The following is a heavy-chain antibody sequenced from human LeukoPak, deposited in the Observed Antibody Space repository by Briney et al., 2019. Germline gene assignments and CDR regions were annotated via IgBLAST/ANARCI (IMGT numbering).Heavy chain of an antibody. J-gene: IGHJ4*02. V-gene: IGHV4-59*08. CDR2: VYSSGST. D-gene: IGHD6-13*01. Sequence: SETLSLTCTVSGGSISNYYWSWIRQPPGRGLEWIGYVYSSGSTNYNPSLKSRVTISVDTSKSQFSLKLSSVTAADTAVYYCATIKYSSRWYYFDYWGQGTLVTVSS. CDR1: GGSISNYY. CDR3: ATIKYSSRWYYFDY.